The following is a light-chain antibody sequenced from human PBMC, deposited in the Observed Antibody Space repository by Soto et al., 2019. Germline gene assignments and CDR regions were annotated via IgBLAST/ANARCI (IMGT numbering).Light chain of an antibody. V-gene: IGKV1-33*01. Sequence: DIPMTQSPSSLSASVGDRVTITCQASHDIRKYLNWYQQKPGKAPRLLIYDASNMEKGVPSRFTGSGSGTDFILTISSLQPEDIATYYCQQYENFPITFGQGTRLETK. CDR3: QQYENFPIT. CDR2: DAS. J-gene: IGKJ5*01. CDR1: HDIRKY.